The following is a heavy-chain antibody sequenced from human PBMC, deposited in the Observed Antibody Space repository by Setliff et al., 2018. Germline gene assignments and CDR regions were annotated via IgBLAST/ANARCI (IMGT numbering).Heavy chain of an antibody. CDR2: ISSSSSYI. Sequence: SLNWVRQAPGKGLEWVSSISSSSSYIYYADSVQGRFTISRDNAKNSLYLQMNSLRAEDTAVYYCARALGDYDYWYFDVWGRGTLVTVSS. CDR1: S. V-gene: IGHV3-21*01. J-gene: IGHJ2*01. CDR3: ARALGDYDYWYFDV. D-gene: IGHD4-17*01.